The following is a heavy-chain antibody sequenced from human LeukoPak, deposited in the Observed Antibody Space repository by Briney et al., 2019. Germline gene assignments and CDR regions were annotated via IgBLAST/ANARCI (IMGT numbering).Heavy chain of an antibody. CDR1: GYTFTGYY. CDR2: INPNSGGT. Sequence: ASVKVSCKASGYTFTGYYMHWVRQAPGQGLEWMGRINPNSGGTNYAQKFQGRVTMTRNTSISTAYMELSSLRSEDTAVYYCARGFSYCSGGSCYYYYYYMDVWGKGTTVTVSS. V-gene: IGHV1-2*06. D-gene: IGHD2-15*01. CDR3: ARGFSYCSGGSCYYYYYYMDV. J-gene: IGHJ6*03.